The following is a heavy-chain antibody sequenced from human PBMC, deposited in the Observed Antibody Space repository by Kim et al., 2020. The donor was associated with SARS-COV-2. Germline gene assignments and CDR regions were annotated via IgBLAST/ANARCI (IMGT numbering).Heavy chain of an antibody. D-gene: IGHD5-18*01. Sequence: GGSLRLSCAASCLAFNNAWMSWLRQAPGKGLEWVGHIRRRADGGTTDYATSVKGRFTISRDDSEDTLYLQMNSLKTEDTAVYYCARFGYRYSVDDWGQGTLVTVSS. CDR1: CLAFNNAW. CDR2: IRRRADGGTT. CDR3: ARFGYRYSVDD. J-gene: IGHJ4*02. V-gene: IGHV3-15*01.